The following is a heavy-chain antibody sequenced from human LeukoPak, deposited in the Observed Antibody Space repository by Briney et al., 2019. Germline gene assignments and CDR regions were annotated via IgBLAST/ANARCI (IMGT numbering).Heavy chain of an antibody. CDR2: IRYDGGNK. CDR3: AKDEELSYYDSSGYFN. V-gene: IGHV3-30*02. J-gene: IGHJ4*02. CDR1: GFTFGGYG. Sequence: GGSLRLSCAAAGFTFGGYGMHWVRQAPGKGREWVAFIRYDGGNKYYADSVKGRFTISIDSSKNTLYLQMNSLRAEHTAVYYCAKDEELSYYDSSGYFNWGQGTLVTVSP. D-gene: IGHD3-22*01.